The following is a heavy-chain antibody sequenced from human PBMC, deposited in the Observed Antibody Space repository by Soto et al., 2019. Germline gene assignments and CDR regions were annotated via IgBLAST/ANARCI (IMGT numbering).Heavy chain of an antibody. J-gene: IGHJ4*02. Sequence: PGGSLRLSCTASGFTFGDYAISWCRQAPGKGLEWVGFIRSKAYGGTTEYAASVKGRFTISRDDYKSIAYLQMNSLKTEDTAVYYCTREWHCTNGVCYPSFDYWGQGTLVTVSS. CDR1: GFTFGDYA. D-gene: IGHD2-8*01. CDR3: TREWHCTNGVCYPSFDY. CDR2: IRSKAYGGTT. V-gene: IGHV3-49*03.